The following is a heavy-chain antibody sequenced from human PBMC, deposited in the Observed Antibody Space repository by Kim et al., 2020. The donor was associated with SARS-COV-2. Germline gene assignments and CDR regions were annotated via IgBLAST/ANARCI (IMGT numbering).Heavy chain of an antibody. D-gene: IGHD3-22*01. CDR3: ARVKRPHYYDSSGPYQ. CDR2: ITYDGSNK. V-gene: IGHV3-30*03. Sequence: GGSLRLSCAASGFSFSNYGMHWVRQAPGKGLGWVALITYDGSNKYYGDSVKGRFTISGDNSKNTMYLQMNSLRPEDTAVYYCARVKRPHYYDSSGPYQWGQGTLVTVSS. CDR1: GFSFSNYG. J-gene: IGHJ1*01.